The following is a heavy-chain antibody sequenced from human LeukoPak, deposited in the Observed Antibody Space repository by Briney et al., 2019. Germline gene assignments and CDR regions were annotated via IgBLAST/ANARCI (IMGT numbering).Heavy chain of an antibody. CDR1: GFTFDDYG. CDR3: ATLLPLGARDY. J-gene: IGHJ4*02. V-gene: IGHV3-20*04. Sequence: GGSLRLSXAASGFTFDDYGMSWVRQAPGKGLEWVSGINWNGGSTGYADSVKGRFTISRDNAKNSLYLQMNSLRAEDTALYYCATLLPLGARDYWGQGTLVTVSS. CDR2: INWNGGST. D-gene: IGHD1-26*01.